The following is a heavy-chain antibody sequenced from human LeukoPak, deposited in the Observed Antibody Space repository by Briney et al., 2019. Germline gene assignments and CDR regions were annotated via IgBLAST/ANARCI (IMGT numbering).Heavy chain of an antibody. D-gene: IGHD6-13*01. V-gene: IGHV2-5*01. J-gene: IGHJ5*02. CDR1: GFSLSTSGVG. CDR2: SCWSDDK. CDR3: AHSPVGYSSSWYRGKGFAP. Sequence: SGPTLVNPTQTLTLTCTFSGFSLSTSGVGGGWIRQPPGKALEWLALSCWSDDKRYSPSLNSRLKITKDTSKNQVVLTMINMDPVDTATYYCAHSPVGYSSSWYRGKGFAPWGQGTLVTVSS.